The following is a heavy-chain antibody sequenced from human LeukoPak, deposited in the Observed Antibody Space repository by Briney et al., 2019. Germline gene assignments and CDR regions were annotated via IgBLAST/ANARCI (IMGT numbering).Heavy chain of an antibody. Sequence: GGSLRLSCAASGFTFSSYWMSWVRQAPGKGLEWVANIKQDGSEKYYVDSVKGRFTISRDNAKNSLYLQMNSLRAEDTAVYYCARVLAVAGFGYYYDSSGYYWFDPWGQGTLVTVSS. J-gene: IGHJ5*02. V-gene: IGHV3-7*01. CDR1: GFTFSSYW. CDR2: IKQDGSEK. CDR3: ARVLAVAGFGYYYDSSGYYWFDP. D-gene: IGHD3-22*01.